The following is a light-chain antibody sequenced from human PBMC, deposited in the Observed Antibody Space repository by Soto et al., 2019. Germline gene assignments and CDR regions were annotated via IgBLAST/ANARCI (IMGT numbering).Light chain of an antibody. CDR3: QHFRA. J-gene: IGKJ5*01. CDR1: QSVSIN. Sequence: IVLTQSPVTLSLSRGEIXSLSCRASQSVSINLAWYQQKPGQAPRLLIYGASSRATGIPDRFSGSGSGTDFTLTISRLEPEDFVLYYCQHFRAFGQGTRLEIK. CDR2: GAS. V-gene: IGKV3-20*01.